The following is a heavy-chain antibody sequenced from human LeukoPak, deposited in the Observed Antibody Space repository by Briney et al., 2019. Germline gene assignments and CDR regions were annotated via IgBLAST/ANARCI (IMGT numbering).Heavy chain of an antibody. D-gene: IGHD6-25*01. CDR2: IIPIFGTA. V-gene: IGHV1-69*13. CDR3: ASCTSRLRAFDI. J-gene: IGHJ3*02. Sequence: ASVKVSCKASGGTFSSYAISWVRQAPGQGLEWMGGIIPIFGTANYAQKFQGRVTITADESTSTAYMELSSLRAEDTAVYYCASCTSRLRAFDIWGQGTMVTVSS. CDR1: GGTFSSYA.